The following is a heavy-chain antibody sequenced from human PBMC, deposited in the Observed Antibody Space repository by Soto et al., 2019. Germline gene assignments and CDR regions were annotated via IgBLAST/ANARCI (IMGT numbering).Heavy chain of an antibody. CDR1: GYTFTAFF. CDR2: INPSGGTT. Sequence: ASVKVSCKASGYTFTAFFMHWVRQAPGKGLEWMGIINPSGGTTNYAQKFQGRVAMTWDTSTSTVYMDLSSLRSDDTAVYYCARAPYSSSSFFFDYWGPGTLVTVPQ. D-gene: IGHD6-6*01. V-gene: IGHV1-46*01. CDR3: ARAPYSSSSFFFDY. J-gene: IGHJ4*02.